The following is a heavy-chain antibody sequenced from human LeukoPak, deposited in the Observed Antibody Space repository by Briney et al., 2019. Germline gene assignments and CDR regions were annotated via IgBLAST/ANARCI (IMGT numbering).Heavy chain of an antibody. D-gene: IGHD6-13*01. CDR1: CGSFSGYY. Sequence: PSETLSLTCAVYCGSFSGYYWSWIRQPPGKGLEWIGEINHSGSTNYNPSLKSRVTISVDTSKNQFSLKLSSVTAADTAVYYCARFSSSWFLDAFDIWGQGTMVTVSS. V-gene: IGHV4-34*01. J-gene: IGHJ3*02. CDR3: ARFSSSWFLDAFDI. CDR2: INHSGST.